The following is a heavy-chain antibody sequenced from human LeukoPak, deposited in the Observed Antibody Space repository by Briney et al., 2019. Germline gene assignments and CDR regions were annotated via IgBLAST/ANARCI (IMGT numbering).Heavy chain of an antibody. J-gene: IGHJ4*02. CDR1: GFTFSSFA. V-gene: IGHV3-23*01. Sequence: GASLRLSCAASGFTFSSFAMNWVRQAPGKGLEWVSTIGGSGYSTYYADSVKGRFTISRDNSKSTLYLQMNSLRVEDTAIYYCTKDMMVCNGGSRYSGTDYWGQGTLVTVSS. D-gene: IGHD2-15*01. CDR3: TKDMMVCNGGSRYSGTDY. CDR2: IGGSGYST.